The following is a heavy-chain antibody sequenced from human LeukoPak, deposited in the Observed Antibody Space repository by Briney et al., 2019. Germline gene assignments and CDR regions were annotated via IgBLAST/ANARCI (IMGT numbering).Heavy chain of an antibody. V-gene: IGHV5-51*01. CDR1: GYSFTSYW. J-gene: IGHJ4*02. CDR2: IYPGDSDT. CDR3: ARSLYYYDSSGDPLFNFPFDY. D-gene: IGHD3-22*01. Sequence: GESLKISCQGSGYSFTSYWIGWVRQMPGKGLEFMGIIYPGDSDTRYSPSFQGQVTISADKSISTAYLQWSSLKASDTAMYYCARSLYYYDSSGDPLFNFPFDYWGQGTLVTVSS.